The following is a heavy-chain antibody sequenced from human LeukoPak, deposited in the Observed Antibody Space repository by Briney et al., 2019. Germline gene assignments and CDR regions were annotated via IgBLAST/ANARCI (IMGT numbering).Heavy chain of an antibody. V-gene: IGHV3-30*04. CDR2: ISYDGSNK. D-gene: IGHD3-10*01. CDR1: GFTFSSYA. J-gene: IGHJ4*02. Sequence: PGGSLRLSCAASGFTFSSYAMHWVRQAPGKGLEWVAVISYDGSNKYYADSVKGRFTISRDNSKNTLYLQMNSLRAGDTAVYYCARGRYYGSGSFDYWGQGTLVTVSS. CDR3: ARGRYYGSGSFDY.